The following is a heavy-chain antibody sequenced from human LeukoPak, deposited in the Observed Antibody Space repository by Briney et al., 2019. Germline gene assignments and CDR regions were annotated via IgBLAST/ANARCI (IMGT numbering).Heavy chain of an antibody. D-gene: IGHD3-22*01. V-gene: IGHV3-33*01. CDR1: GFTFSSYG. CDR2: IWYDGSNK. J-gene: IGHJ4*02. Sequence: GRSLRLSCAASGFTFSSYGMHWVRQAPGKGLEWVAVIWYDGSNKYYADSVKGRFTISRDNSKNTLYPQMNSLRAEDTAVYYCASLYYYDSSGYYSRGVFDYWGQGTLVTVSS. CDR3: ASLYYYDSSGYYSRGVFDY.